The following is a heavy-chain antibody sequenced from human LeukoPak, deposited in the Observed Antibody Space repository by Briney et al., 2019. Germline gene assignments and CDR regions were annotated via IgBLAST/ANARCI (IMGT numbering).Heavy chain of an antibody. CDR1: GFTFSSYW. Sequence: GGSLRLSCAASGFTFSSYWMTWVRQAPGKGLEWVANINQDGGEKYYVDSVKGRFTISRDNAKNSLYLQMSSLRPGDTAVYYCAELDSSSPTYWGQGTLVTVSS. D-gene: IGHD6-13*01. J-gene: IGHJ4*02. V-gene: IGHV3-7*02. CDR2: INQDGGEK. CDR3: AELDSSSPTY.